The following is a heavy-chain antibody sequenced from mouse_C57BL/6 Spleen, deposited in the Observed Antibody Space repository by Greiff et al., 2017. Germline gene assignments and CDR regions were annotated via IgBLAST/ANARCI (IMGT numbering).Heavy chain of an antibody. CDR2: ISYDGSN. CDR3: AREDSQFAY. V-gene: IGHV3-6*01. Sequence: EVKLVESGPGLVKPSQSLSLTCSVTGYSITSGYYWNWIRQFPGNKLEWMGYISYDGSNNYNPSLKNRISITRDTSKNQFFLKLNSVTTEDTATYYCAREDSQFAYWGQGTLVTVSA. J-gene: IGHJ3*01. CDR1: GYSITSGYY.